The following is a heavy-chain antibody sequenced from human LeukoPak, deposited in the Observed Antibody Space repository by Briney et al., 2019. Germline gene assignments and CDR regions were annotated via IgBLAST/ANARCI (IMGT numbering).Heavy chain of an antibody. V-gene: IGHV4-34*01. D-gene: IGHD3-22*01. CDR3: ARGSGYYPPREALFDP. CDR1: GGSFSGYY. J-gene: IGHJ5*02. Sequence: SETLSLTCAVYGGSFSGYYWSWIRQPPGKGLEWIGEINHSGSTNYNPSLKSRVTISVDTSKNQFSLKLSSVAAADTAVYYCARGSGYYPPREALFDPWGQGTLVTVSS. CDR2: INHSGST.